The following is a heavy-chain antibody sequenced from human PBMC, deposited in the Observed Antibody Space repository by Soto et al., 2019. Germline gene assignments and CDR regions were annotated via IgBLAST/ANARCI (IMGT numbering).Heavy chain of an antibody. D-gene: IGHD6-19*01. V-gene: IGHV1-3*01. CDR1: GYFFTSYA. CDR3: ARGSIAVAGRNQLDY. J-gene: IGHJ4*02. CDR2: INAANGHT. Sequence: QVQLVQSGPEVKKTGASVKVSCRASGYFFTSYAIHWVRQAPGPRLEWLGWINAANGHTKYSQNFQGSVIITRDTSANTVYMEVSSLKSGDTAVYYCARGSIAVAGRNQLDYWGQGTRVTVFS.